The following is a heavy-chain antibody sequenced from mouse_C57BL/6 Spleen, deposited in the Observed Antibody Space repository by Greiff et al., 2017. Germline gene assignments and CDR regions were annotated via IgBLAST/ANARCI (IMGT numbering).Heavy chain of an antibody. CDR3: ASHYYGSPSYAMDY. Sequence: QVQLQQPGAELVKPGASVKLSCKASGYTFTSYWMHWVKQRPGRGLEWIGRIDPKSGGTKYNEKFKSKATLTVDKPSSTAYMQLSSLTSEDSAVYYCASHYYGSPSYAMDYWGQGTSVTVSS. V-gene: IGHV1-72*01. J-gene: IGHJ4*01. D-gene: IGHD1-1*01. CDR2: IDPKSGGT. CDR1: GYTFTSYW.